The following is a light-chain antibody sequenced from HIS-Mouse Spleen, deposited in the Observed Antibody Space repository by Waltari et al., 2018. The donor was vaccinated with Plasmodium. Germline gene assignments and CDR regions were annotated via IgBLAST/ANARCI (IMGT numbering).Light chain of an antibody. CDR3: QQYGSAPRT. V-gene: IGKV3-15*01. CDR2: SAS. CDR1: QSVSSN. J-gene: IGKJ1*01. Sequence: EIVMTQSPATLSVSPGERATPPCRASQSVSSNLAWYQQKPGQAPRLLIYSASTRATGIPARCSGSGSGTEFTLTISRLEPEDLAVYYCQQYGSAPRTFGQGTKVEIK.